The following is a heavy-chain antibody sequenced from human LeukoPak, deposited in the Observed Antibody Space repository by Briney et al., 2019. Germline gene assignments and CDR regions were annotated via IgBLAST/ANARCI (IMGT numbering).Heavy chain of an antibody. J-gene: IGHJ4*02. Sequence: GGSLRLSCAASGFTFSSYGMHWVRQAPGKGLEWVAVISYDGSNKYYADSVKGRFTISRDNSKNTLYLQMNSLRAEDTAVYYCAKDKSTMIVVVSYFDYWGQGTLVTVSS. CDR1: GFTFSSYG. CDR3: AKDKSTMIVVVSYFDY. D-gene: IGHD3-22*01. CDR2: ISYDGSNK. V-gene: IGHV3-30*18.